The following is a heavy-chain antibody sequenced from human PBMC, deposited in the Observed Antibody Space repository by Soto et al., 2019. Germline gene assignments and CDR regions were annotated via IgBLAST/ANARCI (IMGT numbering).Heavy chain of an antibody. CDR2: IKQDGSEK. V-gene: IGHV3-7*01. CDR3: ARVLAAADSL. Sequence: EVQLVESGGGLVQPGGSLRLSCAASGFTFSTYWMHWVRQAPGKGREWVANIKQDGSEKYYLDSVKGRFTISRDNAKSSLYLQMNSLRAEDTAVYYGARVLAAADSLWGQGTLVTVSS. D-gene: IGHD6-13*01. J-gene: IGHJ4*02. CDR1: GFTFSTYW.